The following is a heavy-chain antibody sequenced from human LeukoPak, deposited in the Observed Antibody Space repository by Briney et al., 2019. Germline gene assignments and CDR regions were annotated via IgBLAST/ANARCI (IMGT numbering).Heavy chain of an antibody. CDR3: ASCSGGSCYSNDAFDI. V-gene: IGHV4-59*01. J-gene: IGHJ3*02. D-gene: IGHD2-15*01. Sequence: SETLSLTCAVYGGSFSGYYWSWIRQPPGKGLEWIGYIYYSGSTNYNPSLKSRVTISVDTSKNQFSLKLSSVTAADTAVYYCASCSGGSCYSNDAFDIWGQGTMVTVSS. CDR1: GGSFSGYY. CDR2: IYYSGST.